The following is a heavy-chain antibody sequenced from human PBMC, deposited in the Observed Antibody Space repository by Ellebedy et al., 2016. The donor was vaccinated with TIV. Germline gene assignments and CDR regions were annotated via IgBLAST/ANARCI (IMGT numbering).Heavy chain of an antibody. CDR2: INQDGSVK. CDR3: ATDGSYGDFRSPAHAFET. D-gene: IGHD4-17*01. Sequence: GESLKISCGASGFSFTSYWMSWIRQAPGKGLEWVSNINQDGSVKYYVDSVRGRFTISRDSAKASLYLQMNSLRAEDTAVYYCATDGSYGDFRSPAHAFETWGQGTMVSVSS. J-gene: IGHJ3*02. CDR1: GFSFTSYW. V-gene: IGHV3-7*01.